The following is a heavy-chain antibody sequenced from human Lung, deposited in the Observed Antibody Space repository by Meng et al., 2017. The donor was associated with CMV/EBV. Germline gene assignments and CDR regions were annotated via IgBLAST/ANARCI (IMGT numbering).Heavy chain of an antibody. CDR2: ISQSERT. J-gene: IGHJ4*02. CDR3: ARQGRVYFDY. Sequence: GSLRLSCSVSGGSLRGVYWSWIRQPPGKGLEWIGEISQSERTNYSPSLKSRLTMSIHTSEKRFSLQLNSVTAADTAVYYCARQGRVYFDYWGQGVLVTLSS. CDR1: GGSLRGVY. V-gene: IGHV4-34*10.